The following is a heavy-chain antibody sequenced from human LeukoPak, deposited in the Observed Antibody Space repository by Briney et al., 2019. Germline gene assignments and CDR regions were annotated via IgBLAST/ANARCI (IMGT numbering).Heavy chain of an antibody. Sequence: PSETLSLTCTVSGGSISSHYWSWIRQPPGRGLEWIGYVFNSGTTDQNPSLKGRVTISLDTSKNHVSLRLTSVTAADTAVYYCARRLRVGDIHVDAFDMWGQGTMVTVSS. CDR3: ARRLRVGDIHVDAFDM. CDR2: VFNSGTT. V-gene: IGHV4-59*11. J-gene: IGHJ3*02. D-gene: IGHD1-26*01. CDR1: GGSISSHY.